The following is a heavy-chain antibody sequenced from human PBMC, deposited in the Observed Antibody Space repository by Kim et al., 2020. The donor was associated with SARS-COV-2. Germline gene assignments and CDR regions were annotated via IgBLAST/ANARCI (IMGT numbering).Heavy chain of an antibody. CDR3: AREGPTIFDL. CDR1: GNIVSGNA. Sequence: ASVKVSCKPSGNIVSGNAMHWVRQAPGQRPEWMGWISISNDDRGYSEKFQDRVTITKDTSATTVYMELSSLRSEDTAVYYCAREGPTIFDLWGRGTHVTVSS. CDR2: ISISNDDR. V-gene: IGHV1-3*04. J-gene: IGHJ2*01.